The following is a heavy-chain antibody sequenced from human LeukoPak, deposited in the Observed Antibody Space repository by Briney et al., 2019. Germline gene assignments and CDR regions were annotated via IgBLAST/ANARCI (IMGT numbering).Heavy chain of an antibody. CDR3: ASLRARYYDFWSGSTRPDY. Sequence: PSETLSLTCTVSGASISSGGYYWSWIRQHPGKGLEWIGYIYHSGSTYYNPSLKSRVTISVDRSKNQFSLKLSSVTAADTAVYYCASLRARYYDFWSGSTRPDYWGQGTLVTVSS. J-gene: IGHJ4*02. V-gene: IGHV4-30-2*01. CDR1: GASISSGGYY. CDR2: IYHSGST. D-gene: IGHD3-3*01.